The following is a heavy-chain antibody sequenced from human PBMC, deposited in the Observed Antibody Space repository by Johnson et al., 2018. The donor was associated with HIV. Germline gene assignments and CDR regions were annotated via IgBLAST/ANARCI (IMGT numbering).Heavy chain of an antibody. CDR2: VWSDGINK. V-gene: IGHV3-33*08. CDR3: ARDSYDTTGQQHDAFDI. Sequence: QVQLVESGGGVVQPGRSLRLSCAASGFTFSTYAMHWVRQTPGKGLEWVAVVWSDGINKYYADSVRGRFTISRDNSKNTLYLQMNSLRAEDTAMYYCARDSYDTTGQQHDAFDIWGQWTMVTVSS. J-gene: IGHJ3*02. D-gene: IGHD3-22*01. CDR1: GFTFSTYA.